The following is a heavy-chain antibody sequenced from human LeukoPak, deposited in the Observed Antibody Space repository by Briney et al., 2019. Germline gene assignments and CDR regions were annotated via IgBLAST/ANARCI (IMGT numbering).Heavy chain of an antibody. CDR2: IWYDGSNK. CDR3: ARGEYYDSSGPDY. V-gene: IGHV3-33*01. D-gene: IGHD3-22*01. CDR1: GFTFSSYG. J-gene: IGHJ4*02. Sequence: GGSLRLSCAASGFTFSSYGMHWVRQAPGKGLEWVAVIWYDGSNKYYADSVKGRFTISRDNSENTLYLQMNSLRAEDTAVYYCARGEYYDSSGPDYWGQGTLVTVSS.